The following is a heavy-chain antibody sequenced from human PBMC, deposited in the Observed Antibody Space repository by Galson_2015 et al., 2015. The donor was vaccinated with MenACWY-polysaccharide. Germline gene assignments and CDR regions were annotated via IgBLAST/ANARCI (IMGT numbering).Heavy chain of an antibody. CDR3: ARVPFRELTMVRGPLDY. J-gene: IGHJ4*02. CDR1: GGSFSSFG. V-gene: IGHV1-69*06. Sequence: SVKVSCKASGGSFSSFGVSWVRQAPGQGLEWMGGIIPVFETSTYAQKFQGRVTISADKSTTTTFMEVTSLTSEDTAVYYCARVPFRELTMVRGPLDYWGQGTPVT. D-gene: IGHD3-10*01. CDR2: IIPVFETS.